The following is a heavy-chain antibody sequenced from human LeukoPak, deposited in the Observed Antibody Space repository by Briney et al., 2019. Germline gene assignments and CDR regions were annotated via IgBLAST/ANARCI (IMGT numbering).Heavy chain of an antibody. D-gene: IGHD1/OR15-1a*01. Sequence: SETLSLTCTASGGSISSYYWSWIRQPPGKGLEWIGYIYYSGRTNYNPSLKSRVTISIDTSKNQFSLKLISVTAADTAVYYCWGVNNTNSEFFDYWGQGTLVTVSS. J-gene: IGHJ4*02. CDR2: IYYSGRT. CDR3: WGVNNTNSEFFDY. V-gene: IGHV4-59*01. CDR1: GGSISSYY.